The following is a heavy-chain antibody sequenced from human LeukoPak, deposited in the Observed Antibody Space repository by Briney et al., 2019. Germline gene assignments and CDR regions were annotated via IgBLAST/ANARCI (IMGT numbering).Heavy chain of an antibody. D-gene: IGHD6-6*01. V-gene: IGHV3-23*01. CDR1: GFTFSSYA. CDR2: ISGSGGST. J-gene: IGHJ5*02. CDR3: AKGRSIAARPPWFDP. Sequence: PGGSLRLSCAASGFTFSSYAMSWVCQAPGKWLEWVSAISGSGGSTYYADSVKGRFTISRDNSKNTLYLQMNSLRAEDTAVYYCAKGRSIAARPPWFDPWGQGTLVTVSS.